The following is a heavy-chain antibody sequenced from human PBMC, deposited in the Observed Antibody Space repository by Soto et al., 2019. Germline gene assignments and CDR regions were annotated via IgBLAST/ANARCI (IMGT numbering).Heavy chain of an antibody. J-gene: IGHJ4*02. V-gene: IGHV4-39*01. Sequence: QLQLQESGPGLVKPSETLSLTCTVSGGSISSSSYYWGWIRQPPGKGLEWIGSIYYSGSTYYNPSFKRRVTLAVDTYKNQFSLKPSSVTAADTAVYYCARAMGDYFDYWGQGTLVTVSS. D-gene: IGHD3-16*01. CDR1: GGSISSSSYY. CDR2: IYYSGST. CDR3: ARAMGDYFDY.